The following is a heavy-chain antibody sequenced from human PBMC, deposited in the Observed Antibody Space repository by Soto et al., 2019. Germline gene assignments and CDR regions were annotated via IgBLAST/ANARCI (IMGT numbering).Heavy chain of an antibody. CDR1: GYSFTTYW. CDR3: ARTSASDYYYYGMDV. CDR2: ISPGGSDT. J-gene: IGHJ6*02. Sequence: PXESLKISFKGSGYSFTTYWIGWVRQIPGKGLEWMGIISPGGSDTRYSPSFQGQVTISADKSISTAYLQWSSLKASDTAMYYCARTSASDYYYYGMDVWGQGTTVTVSS. V-gene: IGHV5-51*01.